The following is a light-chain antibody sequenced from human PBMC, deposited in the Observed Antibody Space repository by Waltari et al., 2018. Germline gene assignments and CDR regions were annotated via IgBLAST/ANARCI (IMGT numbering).Light chain of an antibody. CDR1: SSEVGSYNL. Sequence: QSALTQPASVSGSPGQSITIPCTGTSSEVGSYNLVSWYQQHPGKAPKLMIYEVSKRPSGVSNRFSGSKSGNTASLTIAGLQAEDEADYYCCSYAGSSTAYVFGTGTKVTVL. CDR2: EVS. J-gene: IGLJ1*01. CDR3: CSYAGSSTAYV. V-gene: IGLV2-23*02.